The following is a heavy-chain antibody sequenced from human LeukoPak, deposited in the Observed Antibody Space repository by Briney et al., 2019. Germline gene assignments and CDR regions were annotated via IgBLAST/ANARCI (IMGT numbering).Heavy chain of an antibody. Sequence: GGSLRLSCAASGFTFSSYAMSWVRQAPGKGLEWVSAISGSGGSTYYADSVKGRFTISRDNSKNTLYLQMNSLRAEDTAVYYCAKEGHDYVWGSYRLGFDYWGQGTLVTVSS. CDR2: ISGSGGST. D-gene: IGHD3-16*02. CDR3: AKEGHDYVWGSYRLGFDY. J-gene: IGHJ4*02. CDR1: GFTFSSYA. V-gene: IGHV3-23*01.